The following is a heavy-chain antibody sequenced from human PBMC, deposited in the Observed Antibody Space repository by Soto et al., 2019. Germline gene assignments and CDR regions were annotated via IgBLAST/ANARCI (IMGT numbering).Heavy chain of an antibody. D-gene: IGHD2-15*01. J-gene: IGHJ6*02. Sequence: GGSLRLSCAASGFTFSSYWMSWVRQAPGKGLEWVANIKQDGSEKYYVDSVKGRFTISRDNAKNSLYLQMNSLRAEDTAVYYCARDPGVGYCSGGSCYYYYGMDVWGQGTTVTVSS. V-gene: IGHV3-7*01. CDR3: ARDPGVGYCSGGSCYYYYGMDV. CDR2: IKQDGSEK. CDR1: GFTFSSYW.